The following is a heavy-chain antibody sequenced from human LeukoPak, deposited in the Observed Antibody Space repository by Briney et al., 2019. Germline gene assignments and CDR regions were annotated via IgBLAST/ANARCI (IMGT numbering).Heavy chain of an antibody. CDR1: GFTFSGHW. CDR2: IISERRMT. CDR3: VRRGAVGEFDY. V-gene: IGHV3-74*01. D-gene: IGHD1-26*01. J-gene: IGHJ4*02. Sequence: PGGSLRLSCAAPGFTFSGHWIHWVRQAPEKGLVWVSRIISERRMTNYADSVQGRFTISRDNAKNPQYVQINSLRAEEPAVYYCVRRGAVGEFDYWGQGTLVTVAS.